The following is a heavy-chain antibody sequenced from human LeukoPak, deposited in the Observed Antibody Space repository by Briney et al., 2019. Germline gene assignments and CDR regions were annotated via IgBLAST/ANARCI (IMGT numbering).Heavy chain of an antibody. Sequence: GGSLRLSCAASGFTFSAYAMHWVRQAPGKGLEWVALIWYDGRNKYYVDSVKGRFTISRDNSRNTLYLQMNSLTAEDTAVYYCAGGGYDYGEGDYWGQGTLVTVSS. CDR1: GFTFSAYA. CDR2: IWYDGRNK. V-gene: IGHV3-33*08. CDR3: AGGGYDYGEGDY. J-gene: IGHJ4*02. D-gene: IGHD4-17*01.